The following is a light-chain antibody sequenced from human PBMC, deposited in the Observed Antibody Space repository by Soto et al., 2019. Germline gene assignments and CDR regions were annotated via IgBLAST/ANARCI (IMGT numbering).Light chain of an antibody. Sequence: DIQMTQSPSTLSAFVGDRVTITCRASQNINNWLAWYQQKPGKAPKLLIYDVSSLESGVPSRFSGSGSGTELTLTISSLQPDDFATYYCQQYYSYSWTFGQGTKGDIK. J-gene: IGKJ1*01. V-gene: IGKV1-5*01. CDR3: QQYYSYSWT. CDR1: QNINNW. CDR2: DVS.